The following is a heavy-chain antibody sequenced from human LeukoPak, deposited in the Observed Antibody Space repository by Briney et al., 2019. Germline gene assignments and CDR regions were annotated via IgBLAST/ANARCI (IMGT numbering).Heavy chain of an antibody. D-gene: IGHD3-10*01. J-gene: IGHJ4*02. Sequence: SETLSLTCTVSGGSISSGGYYWSWIRQHPGEGLEWIGYIYYSGSAYYNPSLKRRVTISVDTSKNQFSLKLSSVTAADTAVYYCARASPSTMAEDYWGQGTLVTVSS. CDR1: GGSISSGGYY. CDR3: ARASPSTMAEDY. CDR2: IYYSGSA. V-gene: IGHV4-31*03.